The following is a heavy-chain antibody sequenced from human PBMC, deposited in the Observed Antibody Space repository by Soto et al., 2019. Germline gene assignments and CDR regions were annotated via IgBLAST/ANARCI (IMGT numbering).Heavy chain of an antibody. D-gene: IGHD4-17*01. Sequence: QVQLQESGPGLVKPSQTLSLTCTVSGGSISSGAHYWSWIRQLPGKGLEWIGNIYYSGSNYYNPSLKSRVTISVDTSNHQCSLNLSSVTAADTAIYYCARDRYGVPRGDYFDSWGQGILVTVSS. V-gene: IGHV4-31*03. J-gene: IGHJ4*02. CDR1: GGSISSGAHY. CDR3: ARDRYGVPRGDYFDS. CDR2: IYYSGSN.